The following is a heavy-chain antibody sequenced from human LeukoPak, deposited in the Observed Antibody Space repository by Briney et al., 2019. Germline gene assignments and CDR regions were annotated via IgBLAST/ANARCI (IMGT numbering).Heavy chain of an antibody. CDR3: ARVVVVTGLEEYFDL. Sequence: PGGSLRLSXAASGFTFSSYSMNWVRQAPGKGLEWVSSISSSSSYIYYADSVKGRFAISRDNAKNSLYLQMNSLRAEDTAVYYCARVVVVTGLEEYFDLWGRGTLVTVSS. CDR1: GFTFSSYS. CDR2: ISSSSSYI. D-gene: IGHD2-15*01. J-gene: IGHJ2*01. V-gene: IGHV3-21*01.